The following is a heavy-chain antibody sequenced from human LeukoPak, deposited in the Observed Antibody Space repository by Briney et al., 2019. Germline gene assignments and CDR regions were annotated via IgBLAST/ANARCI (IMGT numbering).Heavy chain of an antibody. J-gene: IGHJ4*02. V-gene: IGHV4-31*03. CDR2: ISFSGST. D-gene: IGHD5/OR15-5a*01. CDR3: ARDVYITQYYFDY. CDR1: GGSISSGGSH. Sequence: PSETLSLTCTVSGGSISSGGSHWDWIRQFPGKGLEWIGYISFSGSTYYNPSLNSRVTISVDKSNNQFSLRLISVTAADTAVYFCARDVYITQYYFDYWGRGTLVTVSS.